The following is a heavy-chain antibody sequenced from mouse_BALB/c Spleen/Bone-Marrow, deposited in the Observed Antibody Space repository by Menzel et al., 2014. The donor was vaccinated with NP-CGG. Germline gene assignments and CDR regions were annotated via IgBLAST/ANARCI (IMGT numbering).Heavy chain of an antibody. CDR3: ARRYYGPYVMDN. CDR1: GYTFTEYT. J-gene: IGHJ4*01. CDR2: IDPNNGGT. Sequence: EVQLVESGPELVKPGASVKISCKTSGYTFTEYTMHWVKQSQGKSLEWIGGIDPNNGGTSYNQKFKGKATLTVDKSSSTAYMELRSLTSEDSAVYYCARRYYGPYVMDNWGRGTPFTVSS. D-gene: IGHD1-2*01. V-gene: IGHV1-18*01.